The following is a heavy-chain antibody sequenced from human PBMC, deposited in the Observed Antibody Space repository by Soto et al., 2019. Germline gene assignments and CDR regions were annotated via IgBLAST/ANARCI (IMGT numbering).Heavy chain of an antibody. CDR2: ISYDGSYR. CDR1: GFALTPYA. V-gene: IGHV3-30-3*01. D-gene: IGHD2-8*02. CDR3: ARDWDRGGVSYLWKFDL. Sequence: QEQLVESGGGVVQPGRSLRLSCAASGFALTPYAMHWVRQAPGKGLEWVAIISYDGSYRSYGDSVKGRFTISRDNSENSLYLQMDTLRSEYTAVYYCARDWDRGGVSYLWKFDLWGRGTLVTVSS. J-gene: IGHJ2*01.